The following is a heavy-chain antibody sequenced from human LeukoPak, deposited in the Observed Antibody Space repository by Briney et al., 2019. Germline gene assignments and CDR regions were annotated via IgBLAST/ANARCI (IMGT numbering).Heavy chain of an antibody. J-gene: IGHJ4*02. D-gene: IGHD3-22*01. CDR2: ISAYNGNT. Sequence: ASVKVSCKASGYTFTSYGISWVRQAPGQGLEWMGWISAYNGNTNYAQKLQGRVTMTRDMSTSTVYMELSSLRSEDTAVYYCARDHYYDSSGYYDYWGQGTLVTVSS. V-gene: IGHV1-18*01. CDR1: GYTFTSYG. CDR3: ARDHYYDSSGYYDY.